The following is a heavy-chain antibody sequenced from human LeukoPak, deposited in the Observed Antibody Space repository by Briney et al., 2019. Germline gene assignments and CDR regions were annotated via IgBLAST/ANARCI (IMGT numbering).Heavy chain of an antibody. CDR3: AGGESEYSSSGDFAY. CDR2: ISSSSTTI. Sequence: GGSLRLSCAASGFTFSTHSMNWVRHAPGRGLEWVSYISSSSTTIYYADSVRGRFTISRDNARDSLYLQLNSLRAEDTAVYYCAGGESEYSSSGDFAYWGQGTLVTVSS. D-gene: IGHD6-6*01. CDR1: GFTFSTHS. V-gene: IGHV3-48*01. J-gene: IGHJ4*02.